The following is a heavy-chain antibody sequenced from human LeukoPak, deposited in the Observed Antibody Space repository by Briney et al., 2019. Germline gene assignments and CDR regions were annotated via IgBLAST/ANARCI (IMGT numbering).Heavy chain of an antibody. CDR3: ARAAGSSSWYWFDP. CDR1: ADSFSSHY. J-gene: IGHJ5*02. D-gene: IGHD6-13*01. Sequence: PSETLSLTCAVSADSFSSHYWTWIRQPPGKGLEWFGYIYYNGSTNYNPSLKSRVTISVDTSKNQFSLKLSSVTAADTAVYYCARAAGSSSWYWFDPWGQGTLVTVSS. V-gene: IGHV4-59*08. CDR2: IYYNGST.